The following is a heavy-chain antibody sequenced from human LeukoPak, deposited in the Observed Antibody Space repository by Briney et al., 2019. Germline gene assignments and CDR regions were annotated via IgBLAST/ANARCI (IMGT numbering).Heavy chain of an antibody. V-gene: IGHV3-30-3*01. D-gene: IGHD6-13*01. CDR1: GFTFSSYA. J-gene: IGHJ4*02. CDR2: ISYDGSNK. CDR3: NSWYGQDPNFDY. Sequence: PGGSLRLSCAASGFTFSSYAMHWVRQAPGKGLEWVAVISYDGSNKYYADSVKGRFTISRDNSKNTLYLQMNSLRAEDTAVYYCNSWYGQDPNFDYWGQGTLVTVSS.